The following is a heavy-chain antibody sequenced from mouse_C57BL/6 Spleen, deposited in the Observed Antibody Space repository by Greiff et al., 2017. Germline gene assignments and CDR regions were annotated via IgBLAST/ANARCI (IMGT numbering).Heavy chain of an antibody. J-gene: IGHJ4*01. Sequence: VQLKQSGPELVKPGASVKISCKASGYSFTGYYMNWVKQSPEKSLEWIGEINPSTGGTTYNQKFKAKATLTVDKSSSTAYMQLKSLTSEDSAVXYCATNYGSSYVDAMDYWGQGTSVTVSS. CDR2: INPSTGGT. D-gene: IGHD1-1*01. CDR3: ATNYGSSYVDAMDY. CDR1: GYSFTGYY. V-gene: IGHV1-42*01.